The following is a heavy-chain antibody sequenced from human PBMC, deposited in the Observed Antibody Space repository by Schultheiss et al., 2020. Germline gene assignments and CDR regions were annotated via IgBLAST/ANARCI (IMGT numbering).Heavy chain of an antibody. D-gene: IGHD3-16*01. Sequence: SQTLSLTCAVYGGSFSGYCWNWIRQPPRKGLEWIGEINHSGSTNYNPSLKSRVTISVGTSKNQFSLKLSSVTAADTAVYYCARGGGVWFDPWGQGTLVTVSS. J-gene: IGHJ5*02. CDR2: INHSGST. V-gene: IGHV4-34*01. CDR1: GGSFSGYC. CDR3: ARGGGVWFDP.